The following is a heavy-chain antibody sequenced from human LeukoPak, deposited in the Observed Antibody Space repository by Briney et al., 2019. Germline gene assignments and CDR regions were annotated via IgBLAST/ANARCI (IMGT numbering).Heavy chain of an antibody. D-gene: IGHD3-10*01. CDR3: ASSGRGHFYFDY. J-gene: IGHJ4*02. V-gene: IGHV3-74*01. CDR1: GFTLSNYW. CDR2: ITDDGSST. Sequence: GRSLRLSCAASGFTLSNYWMHWVRQVPGKGLVWVSRITDDGSSTGYVDSVKGRFTISRDNAKNTLYLQMNSLRGEDTAVYYCASSGRGHFYFDYWGQGALVTVSS.